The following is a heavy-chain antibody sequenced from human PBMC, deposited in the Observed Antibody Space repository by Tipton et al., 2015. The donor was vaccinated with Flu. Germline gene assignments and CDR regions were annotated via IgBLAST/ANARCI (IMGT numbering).Heavy chain of an antibody. V-gene: IGHV4-38-2*02. Sequence: LRLSCTVSGDSISSDYYWAWIRQFPGKGLEWMGTVARTGDTIYNPSLKSRVTLSIDTSKNQFSLKMKSVTATDMAVYYCARRDYSNYVSDPKSWFDPWGQGTLVAVSS. CDR1: GDSISSDYY. CDR2: VARTGDT. J-gene: IGHJ5*02. CDR3: ARRDYSNYVSDPKSWFDP. D-gene: IGHD4-11*01.